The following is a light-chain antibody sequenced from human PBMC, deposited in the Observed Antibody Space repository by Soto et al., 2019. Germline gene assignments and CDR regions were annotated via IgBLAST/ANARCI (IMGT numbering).Light chain of an antibody. CDR2: EAS. J-gene: IGKJ2*01. Sequence: DIQVTQSPSTLSASVGDRVTITCRASQNIKNWLAWYQQKPGTAPNLLIYEASKLESGVPSRFSGSGSGTEFTLSIRSLQSDDVATYYCQQYNSYPLYTFGQGPKLEIK. CDR1: QNIKNW. V-gene: IGKV1-5*03. CDR3: QQYNSYPLYT.